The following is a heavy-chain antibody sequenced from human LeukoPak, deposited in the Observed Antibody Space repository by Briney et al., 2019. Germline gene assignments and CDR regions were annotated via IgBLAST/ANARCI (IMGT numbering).Heavy chain of an antibody. V-gene: IGHV3-49*04. CDR3: TRRTSFYYYYMDV. CDR1: GFTFGDYA. Sequence: GGSLRLSCTASGFTFGDYAMSWVRQAPGKGLEWVGFIRSKAYGGTTEYAASVKGRLTISRDDSKSIAYLQMNSLKTEDTAVYYCTRRTSFYYYYMDVWGKGTTVTVSS. D-gene: IGHD2-2*01. J-gene: IGHJ6*03. CDR2: IRSKAYGGTT.